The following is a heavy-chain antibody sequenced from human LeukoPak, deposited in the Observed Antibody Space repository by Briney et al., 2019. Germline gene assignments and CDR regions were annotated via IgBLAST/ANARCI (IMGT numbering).Heavy chain of an antibody. CDR1: GGSISSGGYS. D-gene: IGHD5-18*01. CDR3: ARARGYSYGYPLRYFDY. V-gene: IGHV4-31*03. CDR2: IYYSGST. J-gene: IGHJ4*02. Sequence: SETLSLTCTVSGGSISSGGYSWSWIRQHPGKGLEWIGYIYYSGSTYYNPSLKSRVTISVDTSKNQFSLKLSSVTAADTAVYYCARARGYSYGYPLRYFDYWGQGTLVTVSS.